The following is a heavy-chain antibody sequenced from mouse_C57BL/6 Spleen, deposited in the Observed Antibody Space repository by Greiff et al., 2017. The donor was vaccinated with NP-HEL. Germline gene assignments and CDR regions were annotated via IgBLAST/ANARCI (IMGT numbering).Heavy chain of an antibody. CDR2: ISSGGSYT. J-gene: IGHJ1*03. V-gene: IGHV5-6*02. D-gene: IGHD1-1*01. Sequence: EVKLEESGGDLVKPGGSLKLSCAASGFTFSSYGMSWVRQTPDKRLEWVATISSGGSYTYYPDSVKGRFTISRDNAKNTLYLQMSSLKSEDTAMYYCARRDYGSSYVWYFDVWGTGTTVTVSS. CDR1: GFTFSSYG. CDR3: ARRDYGSSYVWYFDV.